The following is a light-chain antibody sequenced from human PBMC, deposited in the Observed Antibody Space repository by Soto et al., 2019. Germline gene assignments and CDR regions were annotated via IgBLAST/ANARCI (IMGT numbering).Light chain of an antibody. V-gene: IGKV3-15*01. CDR3: QQYHNWPPRT. J-gene: IGKJ1*01. CDR2: GAS. CDR1: QSVSSN. Sequence: EIVMTQSPATLSASPGERVTLSCRASQSVSSNLAWYQQKPGQAPRLLTYGASTRATGIPARFSGGGSETDSNLTISSLQSEDFVVSYCQQYHNWPPRTFGQGTKVEIK.